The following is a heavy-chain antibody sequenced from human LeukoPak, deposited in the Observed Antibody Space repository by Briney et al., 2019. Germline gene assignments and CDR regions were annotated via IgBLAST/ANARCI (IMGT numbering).Heavy chain of an antibody. Sequence: SETLSLTCTVSGYSISSGYYWGWIRQPPGKGLEWIGSIYHSGSTYYNPSLRSRVIISVDTSKNQFSLKLSSVTAADTAVYYCARGLMVRGDHDAFDIWGQGTMVTVSS. J-gene: IGHJ3*02. CDR3: ARGLMVRGDHDAFDI. CDR1: GYSISSGYY. D-gene: IGHD3-10*01. V-gene: IGHV4-38-2*02. CDR2: IYHSGST.